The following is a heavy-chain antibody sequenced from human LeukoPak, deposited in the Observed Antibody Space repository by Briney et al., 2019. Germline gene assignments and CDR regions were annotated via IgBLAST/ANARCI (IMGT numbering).Heavy chain of an antibody. CDR2: INTDTGNP. CDR1: GYTLMKYA. V-gene: IGHV7-4-1*02. CDR3: ARSKDTTMVFDY. J-gene: IGHJ4*02. Sequence: ASVKVSCKASGYTLMKYAINWLRQAPGQGLEWMGWINTDTGNPVSAQGFTGRFVFSLDTSVGTAYLQISSLEAEDTAVYYCARSKDTTMVFDYWGQGTLVTVSS. D-gene: IGHD5-18*01.